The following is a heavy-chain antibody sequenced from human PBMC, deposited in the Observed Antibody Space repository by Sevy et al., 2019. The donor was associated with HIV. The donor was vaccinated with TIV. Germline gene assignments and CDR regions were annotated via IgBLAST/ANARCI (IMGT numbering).Heavy chain of an antibody. CDR2: INPNSGGT. V-gene: IGHV1-2*02. CDR3: ARMGDYYDSSGYYPLKF. J-gene: IGHJ4*02. D-gene: IGHD3-22*01. CDR1: GYTFTGYY. Sequence: ASVKVSCKASGYTFTGYYIHWVRQAPGQGLEWMGWINPNSGGTYFAKKFQDSVTMTTDTSVNTAYMELRRLRLDDTAVYYCARMGDYYDSSGYYPLKFWGQGSLVTVSS.